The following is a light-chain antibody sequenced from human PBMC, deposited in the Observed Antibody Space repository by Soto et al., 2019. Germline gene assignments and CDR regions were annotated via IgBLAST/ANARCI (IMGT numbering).Light chain of an antibody. J-gene: IGKJ1*01. CDR1: QSASSSY. Sequence: IVLTQSPGTLSLSPGERATLSCRASQSASSSYLAWYQQRPGKAPRLLIYGASSRATGIPDRFSGSGSGTDFTLTISRLEPEDFAVYYCQQSSKWPWTFGQGTKVDIK. V-gene: IGKV3-20*01. CDR2: GAS. CDR3: QQSSKWPWT.